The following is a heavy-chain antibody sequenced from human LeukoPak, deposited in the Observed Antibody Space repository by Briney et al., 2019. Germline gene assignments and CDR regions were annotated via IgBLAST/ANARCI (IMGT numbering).Heavy chain of an antibody. CDR2: ISSSGTYI. CDR3: AREGYDILTGRTVYFDY. CDR1: RFTTNYT. J-gene: IGHJ4*02. D-gene: IGHD3-9*01. Sequence: GGSLRLPCVASRFTTNYTMNWVRKAPGKGLGWVSSISSSGTYIYYADSVKGRFTISRDNAKNSLYLQMNSLRADDTALYYCAREGYDILTGRTVYFDYWGQGTLVTVSS. V-gene: IGHV3-21*01.